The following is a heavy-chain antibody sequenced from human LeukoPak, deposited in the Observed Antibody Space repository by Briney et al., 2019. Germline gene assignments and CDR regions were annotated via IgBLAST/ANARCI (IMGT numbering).Heavy chain of an antibody. J-gene: IGHJ4*02. Sequence: APVKVSCKASRYTFTSYGISRVRQAPGHGLEWMGWISAYNGNTNYVQKLQGRVTMTTDTSTSTAYMELRSLRSDDTAVYYCARDHYSGSGTYYAPRTRNFDYWGQGTLVTVSS. CDR1: RYTFTSYG. V-gene: IGHV1-18*01. CDR2: ISAYNGNT. D-gene: IGHD3-10*01. CDR3: ARDHYSGSGTYYAPRTRNFDY.